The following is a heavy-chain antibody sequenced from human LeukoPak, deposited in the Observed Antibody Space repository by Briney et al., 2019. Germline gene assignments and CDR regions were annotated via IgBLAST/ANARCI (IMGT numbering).Heavy chain of an antibody. CDR2: IRFEGGKK. CDR3: AKHTVTGSYYYYYYMDV. D-gene: IGHD4-17*01. Sequence: LPGGSLRLSCAASGFSFSTYGCRWGRQAPGKGLEWVTFIRFEGGKKNYADSGKGLFAISRDNSKNTVYLQMNSLRAEDTAVYYCAKHTVTGSYYYYYYMDVWGKGTTVTVSS. J-gene: IGHJ6*03. V-gene: IGHV3-30*02. CDR1: GFSFSTYG.